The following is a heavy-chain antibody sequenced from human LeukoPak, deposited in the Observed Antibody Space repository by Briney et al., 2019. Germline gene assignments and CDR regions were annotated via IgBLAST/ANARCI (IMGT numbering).Heavy chain of an antibody. Sequence: GGSLRLSCAASGFTFSDYFMSWIRQAPGKGLEWVSVIYSDGSTYYEDSVKGRFTISRDTSKNTLSLQMSSLRVEDTAVYYCAREKGRGVISPYYDYWGQGTRVTVSS. CDR1: GFTFSDYF. CDR3: AREKGRGVISPYYDY. CDR2: IYSDGST. V-gene: IGHV3-53*01. J-gene: IGHJ4*02. D-gene: IGHD3-10*01.